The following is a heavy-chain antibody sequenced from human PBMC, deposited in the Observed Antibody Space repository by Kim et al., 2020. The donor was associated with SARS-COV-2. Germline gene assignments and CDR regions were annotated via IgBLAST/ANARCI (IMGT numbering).Heavy chain of an antibody. V-gene: IGHV4-4*07. J-gene: IGHJ4*02. CDR3: ARGPPPEFDY. CDR1: GGSISSYY. Sequence: SETLSLTCAVSGGSISSYYWSWIRQPAGKGLEWIGRIYNSGSIDYNPSLRSRVTMSVDTSKNQFSLKLSSVTAADTAVYYCARGPPPEFDYWGPGTLVTVSS. CDR2: IYNSGSI.